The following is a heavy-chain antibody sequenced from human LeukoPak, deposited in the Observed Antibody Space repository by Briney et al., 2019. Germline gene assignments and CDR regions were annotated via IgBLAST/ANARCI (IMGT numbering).Heavy chain of an antibody. V-gene: IGHV4-59*01. D-gene: IGHD5/OR15-5a*01. J-gene: IGHJ5*02. CDR3: ASSLRTLEGFDP. CDR1: GGFINNYY. CDR2: IYYSGST. Sequence: SETLSLTCTVSGGFINNYYWSWIRQPPGKGLEWIGYIYYSGSTNYNPSLRSRVTISVDTSKNQLSLKLSSVTAADTAIYYCASSLRTLEGFDPWGQGTLVTVSS.